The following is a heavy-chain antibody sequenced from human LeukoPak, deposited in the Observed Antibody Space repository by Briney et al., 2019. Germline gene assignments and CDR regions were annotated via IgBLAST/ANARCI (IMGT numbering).Heavy chain of an antibody. CDR2: IYKNGNT. Sequence: SATLSLTCTVSGGSINSISYYWDWLRQPPGKGLEWIGSIYKNGNTYYNPSVKSRLTISVDTYKNLLSLKVNSVTATDTALYFCASHRIAVAAIDYWGQGTLVTVSS. D-gene: IGHD6-19*01. J-gene: IGHJ4*02. CDR3: ASHRIAVAAIDY. V-gene: IGHV4-39*01. CDR1: GGSINSISYY.